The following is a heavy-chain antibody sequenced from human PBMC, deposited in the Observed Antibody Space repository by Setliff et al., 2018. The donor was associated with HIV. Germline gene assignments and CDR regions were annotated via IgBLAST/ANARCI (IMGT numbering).Heavy chain of an antibody. CDR1: GVTYNDHF. J-gene: IGHJ4*02. CDR2: TGNKASSDTT. V-gene: IGHV3-72*01. D-gene: IGHD1-26*01. CDR3: TRSKWGSGFDY. Sequence: PGGSLRLSCAVSGVTYNDHFMDWVRQAPGKGLEWVGRTGNKASSDTTQYAASVKGRFTISRDDSKNSVFLQMNSLKTEDTAMYYCTRSKWGSGFDYWGQGTLVTVSS.